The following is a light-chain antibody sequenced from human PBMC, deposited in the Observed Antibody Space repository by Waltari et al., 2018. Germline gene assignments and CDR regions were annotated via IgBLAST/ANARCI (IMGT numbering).Light chain of an antibody. J-gene: IGLJ1*01. CDR1: SSNIGSNYH. V-gene: IGLV1-40*01. CDR2: ANS. Sequence: QSVLTQPPSVSGAPGQRVPISCTGSSSNIGSNYHFHWYLQLPGTVPKLLIYANSNRPSGVPDRFSGSRSGTSASLAITGLQAEDEADYYCLSFDSNLRAYVFGTGTRVTVL. CDR3: LSFDSNLRAYV.